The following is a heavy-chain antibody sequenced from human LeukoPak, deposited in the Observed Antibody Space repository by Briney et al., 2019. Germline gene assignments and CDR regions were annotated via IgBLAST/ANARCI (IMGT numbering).Heavy chain of an antibody. CDR3: ARGGDDAFDI. CDR1: GGSFSGYY. Sequence: SETLSLTCAVYGGSFSGYYWSWIRQPPGKGLEWIGYIYHSGSTYYNPSLKSRVTISVDRSKNQFPLRLSSVTAADTAMYYCARGGDDAFDIWGQGTMVTVSS. J-gene: IGHJ3*02. V-gene: IGHV4-34*01. CDR2: IYHSGST. D-gene: IGHD4-17*01.